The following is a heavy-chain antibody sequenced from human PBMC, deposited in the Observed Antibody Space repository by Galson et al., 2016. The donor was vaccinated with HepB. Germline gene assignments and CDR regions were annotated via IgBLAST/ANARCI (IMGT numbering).Heavy chain of an antibody. CDR3: ARVRHKYYFYYMDV. CDR1: GYSFSSYG. V-gene: IGHV1-18*04. Sequence: SVKVSCKASGYSFSSYGITWVRQAPGQGLEWMGSISGYSGTTDYAQELQGRVSMTRDTSTSTAYMELRSLTSDDTAVYYCARVRHKYYFYYMDVWGKGTTVTASS. J-gene: IGHJ6*03. D-gene: IGHD3-16*01. CDR2: ISGYSGTT.